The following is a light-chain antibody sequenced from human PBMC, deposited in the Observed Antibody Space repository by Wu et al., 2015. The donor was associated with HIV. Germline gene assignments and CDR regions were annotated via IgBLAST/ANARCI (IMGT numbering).Light chain of an antibody. V-gene: IGKV1-9*01. Sequence: DIQLTQSPSFLSASVGDRVMITCRASQDINNYLAWYQHKPGRAPKLLIYAASTLQSGVPSRFSGSGSGTDFTLTINSLQPEDFATYYCQQLNSYPLTFGGGTKLEVK. CDR3: QQLNSYPLT. J-gene: IGKJ4*01. CDR1: QDINNY. CDR2: AAS.